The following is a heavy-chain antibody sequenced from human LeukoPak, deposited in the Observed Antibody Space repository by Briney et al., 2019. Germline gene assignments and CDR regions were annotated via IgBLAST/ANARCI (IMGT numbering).Heavy chain of an antibody. D-gene: IGHD5-18*01. J-gene: IGHJ4*02. Sequence: NSSQTLSLTCTVSGGSISSYYWSWIRQPPGKGLEWIGYIYYSGSTNYNPSLKSRVTISVDTSKNQFSLKLSSVTAADTAVYYCAREYTGGDYFDYWGQGTLVTVSS. CDR2: IYYSGST. V-gene: IGHV4-59*01. CDR3: AREYTGGDYFDY. CDR1: GGSISSYY.